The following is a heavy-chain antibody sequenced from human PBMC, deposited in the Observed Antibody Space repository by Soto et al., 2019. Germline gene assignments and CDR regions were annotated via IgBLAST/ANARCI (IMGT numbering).Heavy chain of an antibody. J-gene: IGHJ4*02. CDR3: ARFGRVRVGATWAFDY. D-gene: IGHD1-26*01. Sequence: QLQLQESGPGLVKPSETLSLTCTVSGGSISSSSYYWGWIRQPPGKGLEWIGSIYYSGSTYYNPSLKSRVTISVDTSKNQFSLKLSSVTAADTAVYYCARFGRVRVGATWAFDYWGQGTLVTVSS. CDR2: IYYSGST. V-gene: IGHV4-39*01. CDR1: GGSISSSSYY.